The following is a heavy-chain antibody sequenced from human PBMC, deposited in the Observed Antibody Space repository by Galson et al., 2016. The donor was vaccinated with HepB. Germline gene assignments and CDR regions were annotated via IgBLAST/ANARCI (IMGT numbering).Heavy chain of an antibody. D-gene: IGHD2-21*01. Sequence: SGYTFITYGINWVRQAPGQGLEWLGWISANNGDTNFAQKVHGRVTLTTDTSTNTAYLELRSLRSDDTAVYFCARTTFCGGGACDYDDIWGLGTMVTVAS. CDR2: ISANNGDT. CDR1: GYTFITYG. J-gene: IGHJ3*02. CDR3: ARTTFCGGGACDYDDI. V-gene: IGHV1-18*04.